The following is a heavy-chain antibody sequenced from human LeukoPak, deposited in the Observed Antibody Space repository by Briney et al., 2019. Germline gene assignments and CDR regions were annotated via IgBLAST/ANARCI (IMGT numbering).Heavy chain of an antibody. D-gene: IGHD3-22*01. V-gene: IGHV4-38-2*02. CDR2: IYHSGST. CDR3: ARDPFHYYDSSHRGPPNWFDP. CDR1: GYSISSGYY. J-gene: IGHJ5*02. Sequence: SETLSLTCTVSGYSISSGYYWGWIRQPPGKGLEWIGSIYHSGSTYYNPSLKSRVTISVDTSKNQFSLKLSSVTAADTAVYYCARDPFHYYDSSHRGPPNWFDPWGQGTLVTVSS.